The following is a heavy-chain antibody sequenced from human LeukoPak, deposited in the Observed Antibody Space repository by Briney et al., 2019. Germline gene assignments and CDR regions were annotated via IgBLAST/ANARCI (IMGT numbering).Heavy chain of an antibody. J-gene: IGHJ4*02. D-gene: IGHD3-10*01. V-gene: IGHV1-18*01. CDR3: ARDDNYGSGQPDD. Sequence: VASVKVSCKASSYTFTNYGLSWVRQAPGQGLEWMGWISTYNGYTNYAQNLQGRVTITADTSTSTAYMELRSLRSDDTAVYYCARDDNYGSGQPDDWGQGTLVTVSS. CDR1: SYTFTNYG. CDR2: ISTYNGYT.